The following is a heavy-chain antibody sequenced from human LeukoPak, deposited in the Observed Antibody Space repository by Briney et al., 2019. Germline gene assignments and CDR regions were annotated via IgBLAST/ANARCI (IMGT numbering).Heavy chain of an antibody. J-gene: IGHJ4*02. CDR2: IYSGGST. V-gene: IGHV3-66*01. CDR3: TRVLYSSGWYGDHY. D-gene: IGHD6-19*01. Sequence: GGSLRLSCAASGFTVSSNYMSWVRQAPGKGLEWVSVIYSGGSTYYADSVKGRFTISRDNAKNSLYLQMNSLRAEDTAVYYSTRVLYSSGWYGDHYWGQGTLVTVSS. CDR1: GFTVSSNY.